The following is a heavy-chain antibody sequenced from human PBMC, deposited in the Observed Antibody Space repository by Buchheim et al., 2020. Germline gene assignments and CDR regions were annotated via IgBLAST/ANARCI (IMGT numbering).Heavy chain of an antibody. Sequence: EVQLVESGGGLVQPGGSLRLSCAASGFTFSSYKMNWVRQAPGKGLEWVSFVSSTESTIYYTDSVKGRFTISRDNAKNSLYLQMNSLRAEDTAVYYCARSSDNIAAGYFDYWGQGTL. V-gene: IGHV3-48*03. J-gene: IGHJ4*02. CDR3: ARSSDNIAAGYFDY. CDR1: GFTFSSYK. D-gene: IGHD6-13*01. CDR2: VSSTESTI.